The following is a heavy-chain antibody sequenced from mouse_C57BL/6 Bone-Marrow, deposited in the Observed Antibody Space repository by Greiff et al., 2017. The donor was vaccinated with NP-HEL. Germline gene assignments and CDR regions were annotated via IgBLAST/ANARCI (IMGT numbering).Heavy chain of an antibody. Sequence: EVKLVESGGGLVKPGGSLKLSCAASGFTFSDYGMHWVRQAPEKGLEWVAYISSGSSTIYYADTVKGRFTISRDNAKNTLFLQMTSLRSEDTAMYYCGYDYWAWFAYWGQGTLVTVSA. D-gene: IGHD2-4*01. V-gene: IGHV5-17*01. J-gene: IGHJ3*01. CDR1: GFTFSDYG. CDR2: ISSGSSTI. CDR3: GYDYWAWFAY.